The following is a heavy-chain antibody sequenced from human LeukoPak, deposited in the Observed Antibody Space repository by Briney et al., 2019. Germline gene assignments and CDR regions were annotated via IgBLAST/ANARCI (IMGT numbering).Heavy chain of an antibody. J-gene: IGHJ4*02. D-gene: IGHD3-10*01. CDR3: ARDAVPRVLLWFGELLSYFDY. V-gene: IGHV3-7*01. CDR2: IKQDGSEK. Sequence: HPGGSLRLSCAASGFTFSSYWMSWVRQAPGKGLEWVANIKQDGSEKYYVDSVKGRFTISRDNAKNSLYLQMNSLRAEDTAVYYCARDAVPRVLLWFGELLSYFDYWGQGTLVTVSS. CDR1: GFTFSSYW.